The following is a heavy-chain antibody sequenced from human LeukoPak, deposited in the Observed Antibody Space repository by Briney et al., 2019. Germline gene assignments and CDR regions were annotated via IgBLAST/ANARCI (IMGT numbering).Heavy chain of an antibody. Sequence: GGSLRLSCAASGLSFRNYGMHWVRQAPGKGLEWVAVIWYDGSNQYYVDSVKGRFTVSRDNAKNTLYLQMDSLRAEDTAVYYCATDRNSGKYYDYWGQGTLVTVSS. CDR2: IWYDGSNQ. V-gene: IGHV3-33*01. D-gene: IGHD1-26*01. CDR3: ATDRNSGKYYDY. J-gene: IGHJ4*02. CDR1: GLSFRNYG.